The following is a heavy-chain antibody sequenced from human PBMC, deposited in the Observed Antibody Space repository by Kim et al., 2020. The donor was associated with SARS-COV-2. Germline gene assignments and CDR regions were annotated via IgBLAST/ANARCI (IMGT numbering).Heavy chain of an antibody. V-gene: IGHV4-31*03. D-gene: IGHD3-22*01. CDR1: GGSISSGGYY. CDR3: AREPNSSGYYRGGYYYYGMDV. Sequence: SETLSLTCTVSGGSISSGGYYWSWIRQHPGKGLEWIGYIYYSGSTYYNPSLKSRVTISVDTSKNQFSLKLSSVTAADTAVYYCAREPNSSGYYRGGYYYYGMDVWGQGTTVTVSS. J-gene: IGHJ6*02. CDR2: IYYSGST.